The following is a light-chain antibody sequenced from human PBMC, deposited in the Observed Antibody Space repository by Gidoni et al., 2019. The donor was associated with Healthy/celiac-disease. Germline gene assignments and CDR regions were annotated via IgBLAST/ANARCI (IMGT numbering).Light chain of an antibody. CDR2: AAS. J-gene: IGKJ4*01. CDR1: QSISSY. CDR3: HQSYSTLT. Sequence: DSLITQSPSSLSASVGDRVTITCRASQSISSYLNWYQQKPGKAPKLLIYAASSLQSGVPSRFSGSGSGTDFTLTISSLQPEDFATYYCHQSYSTLTFGGGTKVEIK. V-gene: IGKV1-39*01.